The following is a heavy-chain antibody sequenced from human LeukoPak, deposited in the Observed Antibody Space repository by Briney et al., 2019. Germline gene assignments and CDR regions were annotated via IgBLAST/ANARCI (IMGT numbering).Heavy chain of an antibody. J-gene: IGHJ2*01. CDR2: IDTAGGT. D-gene: IGHD3-22*01. Sequence: GGSLRLSCAASGFTFSTYDMHWVRQAAGEGLEWVSAIDTAGGTYYPGSVKGRFTISRENTKNSLYLQMNSLRAGDTAVYYCIRESNYYDSSTSPGYFDLWGRGTLVTVSS. CDR1: GFTFSTYD. CDR3: IRESNYYDSSTSPGYFDL. V-gene: IGHV3-13*01.